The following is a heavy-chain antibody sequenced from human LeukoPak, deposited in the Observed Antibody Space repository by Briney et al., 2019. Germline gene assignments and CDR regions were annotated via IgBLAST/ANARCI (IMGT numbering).Heavy chain of an antibody. D-gene: IGHD3-22*01. J-gene: IGHJ4*02. CDR3: ARVDYYDSSGNQAPYYFDY. Sequence: SETLSLTCAVYGGSFSGYYWSWIRQPPGEGLEWIGEINHSGSTNYNPSLKSRVTISVDTSKNQFSLKLSSVTAADTAVYYCARVDYYDSSGNQAPYYFDYWGQGTLVTVSS. CDR1: GGSFSGYY. CDR2: INHSGST. V-gene: IGHV4-34*01.